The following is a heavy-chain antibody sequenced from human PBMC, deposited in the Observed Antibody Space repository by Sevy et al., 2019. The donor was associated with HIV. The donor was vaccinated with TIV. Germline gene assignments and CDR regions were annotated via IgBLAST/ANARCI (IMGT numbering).Heavy chain of an antibody. CDR1: GYSFTNYW. Sequence: GESLKISCKGSGYSFTNYWIGWVRQMPGKGLEWMGIIYPGDSDTRYSPSLQGQVTISADRSISTAYLQGSSLKAWDTAMYYCARLEPRGNHFYGMDVWGQGTTVTVSS. V-gene: IGHV5-51*01. D-gene: IGHD1-1*01. J-gene: IGHJ6*02. CDR2: IYPGDSDT. CDR3: ARLEPRGNHFYGMDV.